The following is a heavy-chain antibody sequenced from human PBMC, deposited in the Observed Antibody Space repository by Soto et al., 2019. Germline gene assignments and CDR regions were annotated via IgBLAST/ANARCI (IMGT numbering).Heavy chain of an antibody. CDR2: IIPIFGTA. D-gene: IGHD2-15*01. Sequence: ASVKVSCKASGGTFSSYTISWVRQAPGQGLEWMGGIIPIFGTANYAQKFQGRVTITADESTSTAYMELRSLRSDDTAVYYCARDPAVVVVVDEGAFDIWG. CDR3: ARDPAVVVVVDEGAFDI. V-gene: IGHV1-69*13. CDR1: GGTFSSYT. J-gene: IGHJ3*02.